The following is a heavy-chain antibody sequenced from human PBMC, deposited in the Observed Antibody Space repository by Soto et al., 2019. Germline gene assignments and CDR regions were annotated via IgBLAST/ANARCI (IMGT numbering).Heavy chain of an antibody. CDR3: AKDRVYSSSSILTGDGDGYYYYYGMDV. CDR1: GFTFSSYA. V-gene: IGHV3-23*01. J-gene: IGHJ6*02. D-gene: IGHD6-6*01. CDR2: ISGSGGST. Sequence: GGSLRLSCAASGFTFSSYAMSWVRQAPGKGLEWVSAISGSGGSTYYADSVKGRFTISRDNSKNTLYLQMNSLRAEDTAVYYCAKDRVYSSSSILTGDGDGYYYYYGMDVWGQGTTVTVSS.